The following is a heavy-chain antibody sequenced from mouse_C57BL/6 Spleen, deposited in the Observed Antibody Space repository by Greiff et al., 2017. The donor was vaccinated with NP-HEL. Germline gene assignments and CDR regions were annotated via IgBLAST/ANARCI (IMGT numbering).Heavy chain of an antibody. D-gene: IGHD1-1*01. J-gene: IGHJ1*03. CDR1: GFTFSDYG. Sequence: EVQGVESGGGLVKPGGSLKLSCAASGFTFSDYGMHWVRQAPEKGLEWVAYISSGSSTIYYADTVKGRFTISRDNAKNTLFLQMTSLRSEDTAMYYCAKAYYYGSSDWYFEVWGTGTTVTVSS. CDR2: ISSGSSTI. V-gene: IGHV5-17*01. CDR3: AKAYYYGSSDWYFEV.